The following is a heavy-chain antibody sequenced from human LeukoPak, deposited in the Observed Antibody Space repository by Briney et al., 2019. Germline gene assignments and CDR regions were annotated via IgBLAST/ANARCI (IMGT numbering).Heavy chain of an antibody. V-gene: IGHV3-7*01. J-gene: IGHJ4*02. D-gene: IGHD5-24*01. CDR3: ATLGGRWLQFFDY. CDR2: IKQDGSEK. Sequence: GGSLRLSCAASGFTFSSYWMSWVRQAPGKGLEWVANIKQDGSEKYYVDSVKGRFTISRDNAKNSLYLQMNGLRAEDTAVYYCATLGGRWLQFFDYWGQGTLVTVSS. CDR1: GFTFSSYW.